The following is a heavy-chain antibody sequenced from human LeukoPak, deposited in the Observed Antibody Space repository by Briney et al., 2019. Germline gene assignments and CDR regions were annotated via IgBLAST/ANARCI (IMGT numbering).Heavy chain of an antibody. CDR1: GYTFTSYG. V-gene: IGHV1-18*01. D-gene: IGHD6-19*01. CDR2: ISAYNGNT. CDR3: ARDHIAVAGNAAFDI. Sequence: GASVKVSCKASGYTFTSYGISWVRQAPGQGLEWMGWISAYNGNTNYAQELQGRVTMTTDTSTSTAYMELRSLRSDDTAVYYCARDHIAVAGNAAFDIWGQGTMVTVSS. J-gene: IGHJ3*02.